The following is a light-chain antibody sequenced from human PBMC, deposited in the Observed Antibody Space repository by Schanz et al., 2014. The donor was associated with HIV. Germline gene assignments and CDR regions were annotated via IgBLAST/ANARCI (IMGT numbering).Light chain of an antibody. V-gene: IGLV2-23*02. CDR1: NSDIGTYNY. CDR2: DVS. J-gene: IGLJ3*02. CDR3: CSYAGSSTWV. Sequence: SALTQPASVSGSPGQSITLSCTGTNSDIGTYNYVSWYQQHPGKAPKLMIYDVSNRPSGVSNRFSGSKSGNTASLTISGLQAEDEADYYCCSYAGSSTWVFGGGTKLTVL.